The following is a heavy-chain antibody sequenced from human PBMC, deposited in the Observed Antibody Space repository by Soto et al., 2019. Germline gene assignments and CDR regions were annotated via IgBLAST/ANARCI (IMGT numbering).Heavy chain of an antibody. J-gene: IGHJ4*02. Sequence: GVSLRLSCAPGGFTSSSYTMHAFPQAPGKRLECVAVISYDGSYKFSADSVTGRFTSTRDNSTNPLYLRMHSLRAEDKAVYSCARELGYCTNGVCQSAGGYWGKGTLVIVCS. CDR2: ISYDGSYK. CDR1: GFTSSSYT. D-gene: IGHD2-8*01. V-gene: IGHV3-30-3*01. CDR3: ARELGYCTNGVCQSAGGY.